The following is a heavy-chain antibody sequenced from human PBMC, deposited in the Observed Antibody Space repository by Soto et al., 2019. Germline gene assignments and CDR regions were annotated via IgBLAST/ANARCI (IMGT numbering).Heavy chain of an antibody. CDR2: ISPGGGST. Sequence: ASVKVSCKASGYTFANSGRSWVRQAPGQGLEWMGIISPGGGSTSYAQQFQGRVTMTRDTSTSTVNMELSSLRSEDTAVYYCARDRGYDSSGYYQSDYFDYWGQGTLVTVSS. D-gene: IGHD3-22*01. J-gene: IGHJ4*02. CDR3: ARDRGYDSSGYYQSDYFDY. V-gene: IGHV1-46*03. CDR1: GYTFANSG.